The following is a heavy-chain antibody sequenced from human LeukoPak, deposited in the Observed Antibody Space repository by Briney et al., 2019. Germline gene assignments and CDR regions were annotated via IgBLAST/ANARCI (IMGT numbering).Heavy chain of an antibody. CDR3: APSGGNSPWQGYFQH. D-gene: IGHD4-23*01. CDR1: GFTFSSYG. CDR2: IWYDGSNK. J-gene: IGHJ1*01. V-gene: IGHV3-33*01. Sequence: GGSLRLSCAASGFTFSSYGMHWVRQAPGKGLEWVAVIWYDGSNKYYADSVKGRFTISRDNSKNTLYLQMNSLRAKDTAVYYCAPSGGNSPWQGYFQHWGQGTLVTVSS.